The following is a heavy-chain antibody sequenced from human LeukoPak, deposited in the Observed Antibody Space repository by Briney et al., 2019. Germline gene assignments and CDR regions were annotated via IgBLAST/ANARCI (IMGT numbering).Heavy chain of an antibody. D-gene: IGHD4-17*01. Sequence: QPGGSLRLSCAASGFTFSSYAMSWVRQAPGKGLEWVSAISGSGGSTYYADSVKGRFTISRDNSKNTLYLQMNSLRAEDTAVYYCAKDSAVTTRIGDAFDIWGQGTMVTVSS. CDR1: GFTFSSYA. CDR2: ISGSGGST. CDR3: AKDSAVTTRIGDAFDI. V-gene: IGHV3-23*01. J-gene: IGHJ3*02.